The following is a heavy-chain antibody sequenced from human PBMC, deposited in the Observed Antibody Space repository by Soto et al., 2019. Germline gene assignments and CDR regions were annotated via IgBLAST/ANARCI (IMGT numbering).Heavy chain of an antibody. CDR2: IGRVSTYI. J-gene: IGHJ4*02. V-gene: IGHV3-21*02. CDR1: GFPFSSFS. Sequence: QLVESGGGLVKPGGSLRLSCVASGFPFSSFSLNWIRQAPGKGLEWVSSIGRVSTYIYYAVSVRGRFTVPRENAKNSVYLQMNGLTAEDSGIYYCARVTAGSGSYQIDLWGQGTLVTVSP. CDR3: ARVTAGSGSYQIDL. D-gene: IGHD3-10*01.